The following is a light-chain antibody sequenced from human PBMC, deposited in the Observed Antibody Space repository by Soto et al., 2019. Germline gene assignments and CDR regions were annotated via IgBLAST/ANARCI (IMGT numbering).Light chain of an antibody. V-gene: IGKV1-5*01. CDR2: DAS. J-gene: IGKJ4*01. CDR3: QQYSSFSLT. Sequence: DIQMTHSPSTLAASVGERVTITCRASQSISSWLAWYQQKPGKAPKLLIYDASSLESGVPSRFSGSGSGTEFPLTISSLQPDDFATYYCQQYSSFSLTFGGGTKVDIK. CDR1: QSISSW.